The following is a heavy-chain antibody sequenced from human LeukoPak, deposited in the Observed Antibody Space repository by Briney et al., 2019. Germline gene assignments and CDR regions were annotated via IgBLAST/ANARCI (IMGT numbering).Heavy chain of an antibody. CDR3: ARDYYYDSSGYYYD. CDR1: GFTFSSYW. V-gene: IGHV3-7*01. Sequence: GGPLRLSCAASGFTFSSYWMSWVRQAPGKGLEWGANIKQDGSEKYYVDSVKGRFTISRDNAKNSLYLQMNSMRAEDTAVYYCARDYYYDSSGYYYDWGQGTLVTVSS. CDR2: IKQDGSEK. J-gene: IGHJ4*02. D-gene: IGHD3-22*01.